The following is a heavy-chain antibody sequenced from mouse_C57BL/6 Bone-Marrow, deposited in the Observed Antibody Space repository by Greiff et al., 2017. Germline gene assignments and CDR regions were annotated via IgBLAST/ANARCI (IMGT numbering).Heavy chain of an antibody. V-gene: IGHV1-50*01. D-gene: IGHD2-1*01. J-gene: IGHJ1*03. CDR2: IDPSDSYT. Sequence: QVQLQQPGAELVKPGASVKLSCKASGYTFTSYWMQWVKQRPGQGLEWIGEIDPSDSYTNYNQKFQGKATLTVDTSSITAYMQLRSLTSEDAAVYYCARCMGGNYSYWYFDDWGKGTTVTVSS. CDR1: GYTFTSYW. CDR3: ARCMGGNYSYWYFDD.